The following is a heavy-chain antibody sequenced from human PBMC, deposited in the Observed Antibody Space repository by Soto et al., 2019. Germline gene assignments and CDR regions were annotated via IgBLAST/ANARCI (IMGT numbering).Heavy chain of an antibody. J-gene: IGHJ5*02. V-gene: IGHV4-31*03. CDR1: GDSIGGVGY. CDR2: ISSSGST. Sequence: SETLSLTCTVSGDSIGGVGYCSWIRQFPGRGLEWIGCISSSGSTYYNPALNNRISLSLDTSQNQFSLKLLSVTAADTAIYYCARSGVTGIVIPSHWFDPWGQGTLVT. D-gene: IGHD2-21*02. CDR3: ARSGVTGIVIPSHWFDP.